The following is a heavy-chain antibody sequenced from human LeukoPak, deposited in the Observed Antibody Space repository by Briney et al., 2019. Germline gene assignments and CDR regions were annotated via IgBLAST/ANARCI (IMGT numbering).Heavy chain of an antibody. V-gene: IGHV3-23*01. CDR3: AKVTGLGSPKYGMDV. D-gene: IGHD3-10*01. CDR2: ISGSGGST. Sequence: GGSLRLSCAASGFTFSSYAMSWVRQAPGKGLEWVSAISGSGGSTYYADSVKGRFTISRDNSKNTLYLQMNSLRAEDTAVYCCAKVTGLGSPKYGMDVWGQGTTVTVSS. J-gene: IGHJ6*02. CDR1: GFTFSSYA.